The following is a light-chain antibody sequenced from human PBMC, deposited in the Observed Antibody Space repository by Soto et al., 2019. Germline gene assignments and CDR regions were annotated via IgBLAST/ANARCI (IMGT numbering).Light chain of an antibody. CDR1: QNINNW. CDR3: QHMRT. J-gene: IGKJ1*01. V-gene: IGKV1-5*01. Sequence: IHLTHSPSTLSASIWDRVTITFRASQNINNWIAWYQQKPGKAPKFLIYDASTLESGVPSRFSGSGFGTEFSPTISSLQPDDFGSYYCQHMRTFGQGSKVDIK. CDR2: DAS.